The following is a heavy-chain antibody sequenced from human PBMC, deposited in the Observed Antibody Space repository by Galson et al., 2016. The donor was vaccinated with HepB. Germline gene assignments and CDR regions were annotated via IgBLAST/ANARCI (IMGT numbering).Heavy chain of an antibody. J-gene: IGHJ4*02. D-gene: IGHD1-7*01. CDR1: GFSLDASRLD. CDR3: ARVRAGLELYFDS. Sequence: PALVKPTQTLTLTCSFSGFSLDASRLDVAWIRQPPGKALEWLALIYWDVDKRYSPSLQSRLTITKDTSKNHVVLTMTDMDPVETGTYFCARVRAGLELYFDSWGQGTLVTVSS. V-gene: IGHV2-5*02. CDR2: IYWDVDK.